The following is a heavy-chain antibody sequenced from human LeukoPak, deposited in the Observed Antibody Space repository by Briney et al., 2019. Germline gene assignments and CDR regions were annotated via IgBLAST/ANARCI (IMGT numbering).Heavy chain of an antibody. V-gene: IGHV4-59*12. J-gene: IGHJ4*02. Sequence: SETLSLTCTVSGGSISSYYWSWIRQPPGKGLEWIGYIYYSGSTNYNPSLKSRVTISVDTSKNQFSLKLSSVTAADTAVYYCARGRITMVRGVRFDYWGQGTLVTVSS. CDR1: GGSISSYY. CDR3: ARGRITMVRGVRFDY. D-gene: IGHD3-10*01. CDR2: IYYSGST.